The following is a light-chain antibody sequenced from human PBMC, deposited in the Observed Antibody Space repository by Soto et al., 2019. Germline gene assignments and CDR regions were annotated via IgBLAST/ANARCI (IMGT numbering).Light chain of an antibody. J-gene: IGLJ3*02. CDR3: CSYASGSTWV. CDR1: SSDVGSHNL. CDR2: EDS. Sequence: QSVLTQPASVSGSPGLSITISCTGTSSDVGSHNLVSWYQQHPGKAPKIIISEDSKRPSGISNRFSGSKSGNTASLTISGLQAEDEADYYCCSYASGSTWVFGGGTKLTVL. V-gene: IGLV2-23*01.